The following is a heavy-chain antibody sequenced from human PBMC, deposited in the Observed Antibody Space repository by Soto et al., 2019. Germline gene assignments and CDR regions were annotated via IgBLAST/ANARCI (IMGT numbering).Heavy chain of an antibody. CDR1: GFTFSSYG. CDR2: ISYDGNNK. CDR3: AKGEGIGYGDHFLFGGGGH. J-gene: IGHJ4*02. D-gene: IGHD3-16*01. Sequence: QVQLVESGGGVVQPGRSLRLSCAASGFTFSSYGIHWVRQAPGKGLEWVAVISYDGNNKYYADSVKGRFTISRDNSKNTLYLQMNSLRPEDTAVYYCAKGEGIGYGDHFLFGGGGHWGQGTLVTVSS. V-gene: IGHV3-30*18.